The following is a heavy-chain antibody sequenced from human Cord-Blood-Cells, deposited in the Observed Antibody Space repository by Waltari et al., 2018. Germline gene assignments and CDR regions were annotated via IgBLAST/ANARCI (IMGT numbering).Heavy chain of an antibody. CDR2: ISSSGSTI. J-gene: IGHJ1*01. CDR1: GFTFSRFE. CDR3: AYWVGATEYFQH. D-gene: IGHD1-26*01. V-gene: IGHV3-48*03. Sequence: EVQLVESGGGLVQPGGALRLSCAASGFTFSRFELNWVRQAPGKGREWVSYISSSGSTIYYAESVKGRFTISRDNAKNSLYLQMNSLRAEDTAVYYCAYWVGATEYFQHWGQDTLVTVSS.